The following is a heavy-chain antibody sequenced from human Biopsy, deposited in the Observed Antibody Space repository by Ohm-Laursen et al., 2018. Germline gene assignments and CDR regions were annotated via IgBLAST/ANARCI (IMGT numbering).Heavy chain of an antibody. CDR2: IRSTGGST. CDR3: TKADDFWGPEGYYYYFSGMDV. Sequence: GSLRLSCTAAGFTFSSYAMSWVRQAPGKGLEWVSAIRSTGGSTYYANSVKGRFTISRDNSKNILFLQVNNLRAEDTAIYYCTKADDFWGPEGYYYYFSGMDVWGQGTTVTVSS. CDR1: GFTFSSYA. V-gene: IGHV3-23*01. D-gene: IGHD3-3*01. J-gene: IGHJ6*02.